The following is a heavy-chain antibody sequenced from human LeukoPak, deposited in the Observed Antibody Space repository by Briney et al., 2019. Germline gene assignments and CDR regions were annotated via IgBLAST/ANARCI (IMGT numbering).Heavy chain of an antibody. CDR3: ARFPSFYDLSGGTNAFDI. J-gene: IGHJ3*02. V-gene: IGHV4-4*07. D-gene: IGHD2-15*01. CDR2: IHIIISGGN. CDR1: GDSISNYW. Sequence: SETLSLTCTVSGDSISNYWWNWIRLPAGKGLEWIGRIHIIISGGNNYNPSLRSRVTLSLDTSTNQFSLQLTSVTAANTAVYYCARFPSFYDLSGGTNAFDIWGQGTMVIVSS.